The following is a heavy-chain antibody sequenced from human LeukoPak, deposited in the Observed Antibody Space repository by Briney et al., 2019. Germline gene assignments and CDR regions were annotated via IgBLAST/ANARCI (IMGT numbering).Heavy chain of an antibody. CDR3: SIGWRMTRRFFDY. D-gene: IGHD2-8*02. Sequence: GGSLRLSCAASGFTVSRNYMSWVRQAPGKGLEWVSGIYSGGSSDYADSVKGRFTISRDNYKNTLYLQMNSLRAEDTAVYYCSIGWRMTRRFFDYWGQGTLVTVSS. CDR2: IYSGGSS. J-gene: IGHJ4*02. CDR1: GFTVSRNY. V-gene: IGHV3-66*01.